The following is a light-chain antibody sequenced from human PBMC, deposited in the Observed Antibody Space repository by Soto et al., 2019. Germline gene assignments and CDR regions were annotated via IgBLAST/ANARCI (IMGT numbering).Light chain of an antibody. CDR1: QSISNY. Sequence: DIPMTQSPSSLSASVGDRVTISCRASQSISNYLNWYQQKPGKAPKLLIYAASSLQSAVPSRFSGTGSGTDFTLTISSLQPEDFATYYCQQTYSTPFTFGPGTKVDIK. CDR2: AAS. V-gene: IGKV1-39*01. J-gene: IGKJ3*01. CDR3: QQTYSTPFT.